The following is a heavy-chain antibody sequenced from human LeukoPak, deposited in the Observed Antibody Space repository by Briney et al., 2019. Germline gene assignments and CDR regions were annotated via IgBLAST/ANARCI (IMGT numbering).Heavy chain of an antibody. D-gene: IGHD2-21*02. J-gene: IGHJ5*02. CDR3: ARSPNCGGDCS. CDR2: IDSDGTRT. CDR1: GFAFSTYW. Sequence: GGSLRLSCAASGFAFSTYWMHWVRQAPGKGLGWVSRIDSDGTRTTYADSVKGRFTISRDNAKNTLYLQMNSLRAEDTAVYYCARSPNCGGDCSWGQGTLVTVSS. V-gene: IGHV3-74*01.